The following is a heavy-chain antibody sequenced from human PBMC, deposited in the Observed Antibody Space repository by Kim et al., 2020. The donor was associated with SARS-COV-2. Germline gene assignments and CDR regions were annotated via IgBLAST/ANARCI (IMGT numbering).Heavy chain of an antibody. CDR3: ARYEKGSYYFDF. V-gene: IGHV5-51*01. Sequence: TRYSPSFQGQVTISADKSSGTAYLQWSSLKASDSAMYFCARYEKGSYYFDFWGQGTLVTVSS. D-gene: IGHD3-10*01. J-gene: IGHJ4*02. CDR2: T.